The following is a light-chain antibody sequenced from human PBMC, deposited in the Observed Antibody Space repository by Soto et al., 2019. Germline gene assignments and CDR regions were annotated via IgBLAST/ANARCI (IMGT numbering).Light chain of an antibody. V-gene: IGKV1-33*01. CDR1: QNITNN. J-gene: IGKJ5*01. CDR3: QQYYGLPPLT. Sequence: DIQMTQSPSSLSASIGDRVAITVHENQNITNNLSWYQQKPGKAPNLLIYHASKLAKGVTSRFSGSGSGTDFSFIITSLQREDLATYYCQQYYGLPPLTFGQGTRLEIK. CDR2: HAS.